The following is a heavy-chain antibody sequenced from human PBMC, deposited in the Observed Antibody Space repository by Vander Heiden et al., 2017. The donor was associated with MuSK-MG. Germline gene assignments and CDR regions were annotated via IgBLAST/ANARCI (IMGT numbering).Heavy chain of an antibody. D-gene: IGHD3-10*02. CDR2: IYTRGST. CDR3: ASGVRGIDY. V-gene: IGHV4-61*02. Sequence: QVQLQESGPGLVKPSQTLSLTCTVSGGSISSGSYYWSWIRQPAGKGLEWIGRIYTRGSTNDNPSLKSRVTISVDTSKNQFSMKMSSVTAADTAVYYCASGVRGIDYWGQGTLVTVSS. CDR1: GGSISSGSYY. J-gene: IGHJ4*02.